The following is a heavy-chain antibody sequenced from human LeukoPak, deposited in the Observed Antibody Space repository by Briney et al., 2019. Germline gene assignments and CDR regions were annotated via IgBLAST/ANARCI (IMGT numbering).Heavy chain of an antibody. V-gene: IGHV4-61*02. CDR2: IYTSGST. CDR1: GGSISSGSYF. Sequence: PSETLSLTCTVSGGSISSGSYFWSWIRQPAGKGLEWIGRIYTSGSTNYNPSLKSRVTISVDTSKNQFSLKLSSVTAADTAVYYCARSDSTTVVTYWGQGTLVTVSS. J-gene: IGHJ4*02. CDR3: ARSDSTTVVTY. D-gene: IGHD4-23*01.